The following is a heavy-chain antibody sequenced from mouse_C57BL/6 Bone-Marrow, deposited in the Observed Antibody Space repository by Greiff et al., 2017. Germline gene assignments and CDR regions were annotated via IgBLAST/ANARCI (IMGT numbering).Heavy chain of an antibody. J-gene: IGHJ1*03. CDR1: GFSLTSYG. CDR3: AKTWLLQYFDV. D-gene: IGHD2-3*01. V-gene: IGHV2-2*01. CDR2: IWSGGST. Sequence: QVQLQQSGPGLVQPSQSLSFTCTVSGFSLTSYGVHWVRQSPGKGLEWLGVIWSGGSTDYNAAFISRLSISKDYSKRQVFFKMNSLLADDTAIYYCAKTWLLQYFDVWGTGTTVTVSS.